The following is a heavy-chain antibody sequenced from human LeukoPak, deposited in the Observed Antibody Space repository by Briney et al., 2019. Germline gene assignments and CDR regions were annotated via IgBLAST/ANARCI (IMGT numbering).Heavy chain of an antibody. D-gene: IGHD3-22*01. J-gene: IGHJ4*02. CDR3: ATLGEYYDTSGYYYN. CDR2: INHSGST. V-gene: IGHV4-34*01. CDR1: GGSFSGYY. Sequence: SSETLSLTCAVYGGSFSGYYWSGIRHPQGKGLEWIGEINHSGSTNYNPSLKSRVTISVDTSKNQFSLKVPSVTAADTAVYYCATLGEYYDTSGYYYNWGQGTLVTVSS.